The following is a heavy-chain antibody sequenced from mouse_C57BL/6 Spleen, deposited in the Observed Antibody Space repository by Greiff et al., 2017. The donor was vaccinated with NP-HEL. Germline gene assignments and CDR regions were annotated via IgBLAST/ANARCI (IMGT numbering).Heavy chain of an antibody. V-gene: IGHV14-1*01. D-gene: IGHD1-1*01. Sequence: VQLQQSGAELVRPGASVKLSCTASGFNIKDYYMHWVKQRPEQGLEWIGRIDPEDGDTEYAPKFQGKATMTADTSSNTAYLQLSSLTSEDTAVYYCTTLITTVVATRGYFDYWGQGTTLTVSS. CDR2: IDPEDGDT. CDR1: GFNIKDYY. J-gene: IGHJ2*01. CDR3: TTLITTVVATRGYFDY.